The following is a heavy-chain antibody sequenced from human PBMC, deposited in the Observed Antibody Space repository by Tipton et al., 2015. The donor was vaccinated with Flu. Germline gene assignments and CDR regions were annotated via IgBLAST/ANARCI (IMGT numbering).Heavy chain of an antibody. V-gene: IGHV4-30-4*01. Sequence: TLSLTCTVSGGSISSGDYYWSWIRQPPGKGLEWIGYIYYSGSTYYNPSLKSRVTISVDTSKNQFSLKLSSVTAAGTAVYYCARDKSGWSVVAWFDPWGQGTLVTVSS. CDR2: IYYSGST. CDR3: ARDKSGWSVVAWFDP. CDR1: GGSISSGDYY. J-gene: IGHJ5*02. D-gene: IGHD2-15*01.